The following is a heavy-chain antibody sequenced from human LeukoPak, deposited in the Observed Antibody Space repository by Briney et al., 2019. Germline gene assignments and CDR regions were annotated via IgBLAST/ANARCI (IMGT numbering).Heavy chain of an antibody. CDR2: IKQDGSEK. CDR1: GFTFSSYW. Sequence: GGSLRLSCAASGFTFSSYWMSWVRQAPGKGLEWVANIKQDGSEKYYVDSVKGRFTISRDNAKNSLYQQMNSLRAEDTAVYYCARVSYYYDSSGLYLFDYWGQGTLVTVSS. CDR3: ARVSYYYDSSGLYLFDY. V-gene: IGHV3-7*01. D-gene: IGHD3-22*01. J-gene: IGHJ4*02.